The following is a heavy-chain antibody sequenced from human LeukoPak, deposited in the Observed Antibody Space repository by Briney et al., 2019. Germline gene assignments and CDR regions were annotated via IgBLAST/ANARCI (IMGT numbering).Heavy chain of an antibody. CDR2: ISGSGGNT. Sequence: GGSLRLSCAASGLTFSSCSMTWVRQAPGKGLEGVSCISGSGGNTYYADSVKGRFTISRDNSKNTLYLQLNSLRAEDTAIYYCANGRGPNTGPTLDYWGQGTLVTVSS. D-gene: IGHD2-15*01. J-gene: IGHJ4*02. CDR1: GLTFSSCS. CDR3: ANGRGPNTGPTLDY. V-gene: IGHV3-23*01.